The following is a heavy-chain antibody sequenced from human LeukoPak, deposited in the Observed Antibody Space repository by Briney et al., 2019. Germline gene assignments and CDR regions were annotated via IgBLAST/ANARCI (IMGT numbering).Heavy chain of an antibody. Sequence: PGGSLRLSCAASGXIVSRNFMSWVRQAPGKGLQWAAIMYAGGTTDYSDSVRGRFHISRDSSNNTLSLQINSLRAEDTAVYYCARGSGSGLPLDRWGQGALVTVSS. D-gene: IGHD6-19*01. CDR1: GXIVSRNF. CDR2: MYAGGTT. CDR3: ARGSGSGLPLDR. J-gene: IGHJ5*02. V-gene: IGHV3-53*01.